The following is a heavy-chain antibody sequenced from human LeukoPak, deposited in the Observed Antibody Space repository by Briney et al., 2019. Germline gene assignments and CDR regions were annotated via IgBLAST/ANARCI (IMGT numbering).Heavy chain of an antibody. Sequence: GGSLRLSCAASAFSFSDYLMHWVRQVAGKGLVWVSRIESDGTTTYADSVKGRVTISRDTAKNTFYLQMRSLRDEDTAMYFCARTLPGSFFDIWGQGSLVTVSS. J-gene: IGHJ4*02. V-gene: IGHV3-74*01. CDR2: IESDGTTT. D-gene: IGHD3-10*01. CDR3: ARTLPGSFFDI. CDR1: AFSFSDYL.